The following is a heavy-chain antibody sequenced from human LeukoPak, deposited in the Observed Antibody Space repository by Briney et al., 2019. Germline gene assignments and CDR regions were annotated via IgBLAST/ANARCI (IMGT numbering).Heavy chain of an antibody. CDR2: ISAYNSNT. Sequence: ASVKVSCKASGYTFTSYGMSWVRQAPGQGLEGMGWISAYNSNTNYAQKLKGRVTMTTDTSTSTAYMELRSLRSDDTAVYYCARDPGYSYGSAGGYWGQGTLVTVSS. J-gene: IGHJ4*02. V-gene: IGHV1-18*01. CDR1: GYTFTSYG. D-gene: IGHD5-18*01. CDR3: ARDPGYSYGSAGGY.